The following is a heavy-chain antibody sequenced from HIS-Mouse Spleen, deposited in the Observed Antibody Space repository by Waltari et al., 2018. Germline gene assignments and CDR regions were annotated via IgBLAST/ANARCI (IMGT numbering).Heavy chain of an antibody. CDR1: VFTFSSYS. CDR3: ARDRDSSSWYAFDI. Sequence: CAASVFTFSSYSMNWVRQAPGKGLEWVSSIISSSSYIYYADSVKGRFTISRDNAKNSLYLQMNSLRAEDTAVYYCARDRDSSSWYAFDIWGQGTMVTVSS. V-gene: IGHV3-21*01. CDR2: IISSSSYI. J-gene: IGHJ3*02. D-gene: IGHD6-13*01.